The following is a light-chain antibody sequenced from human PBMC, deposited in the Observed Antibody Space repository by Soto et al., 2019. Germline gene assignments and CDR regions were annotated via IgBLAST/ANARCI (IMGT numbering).Light chain of an antibody. CDR2: DVT. V-gene: IGLV2-14*03. J-gene: IGLJ1*01. CDR1: SNNIGGYNY. Sequence: QSVLTQPASVSGSPGQLITIPCTGTSNNIGGYNYVSWYQQFPGKAPKLIIYDVTNRPSGVSIRFSGSKSGNTPSLTISGLQAEDEAGYHCSSYSSTSTRRLFGAGTKVTVL. CDR3: SSYSSTSTRRL.